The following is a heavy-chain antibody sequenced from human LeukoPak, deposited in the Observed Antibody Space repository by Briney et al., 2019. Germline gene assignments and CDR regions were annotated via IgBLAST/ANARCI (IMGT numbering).Heavy chain of an antibody. CDR3: ARDLPGVEPVGPFDY. CDR2: IYHSGST. V-gene: IGHV4-38-2*02. CDR1: GYSISSGYY. J-gene: IGHJ4*02. Sequence: SETLSLTCTVSGYSISSGYYWGWIRQPPGKGLEWIGSIYHSGSTYYNPSLKSRVTISVDTSKNQFSLKLSSVTAADTAVYYCARDLPGVEPVGPFDYWGQGTLVTVSS. D-gene: IGHD1-14*01.